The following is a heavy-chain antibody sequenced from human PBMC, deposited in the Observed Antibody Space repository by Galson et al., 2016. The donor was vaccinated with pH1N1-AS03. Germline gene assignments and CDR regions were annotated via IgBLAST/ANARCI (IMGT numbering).Heavy chain of an antibody. CDR2: ISWNGDKI. V-gene: IGHV3-9*01. Sequence: SLRLSCAASGFTFSTFAMSWVRRAPGKGLEWVSGISWNGDKIDYADSVKGRFSISRDNARNSLYLQMNSLRSEDTALYYCARGQRGSYPTFDSWGQGTRVTVSS. D-gene: IGHD1-26*01. J-gene: IGHJ4*02. CDR1: GFTFSTFA. CDR3: ARGQRGSYPTFDS.